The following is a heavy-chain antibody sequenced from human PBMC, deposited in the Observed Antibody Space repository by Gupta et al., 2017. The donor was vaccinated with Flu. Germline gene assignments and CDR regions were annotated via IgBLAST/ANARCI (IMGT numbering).Heavy chain of an antibody. D-gene: IGHD2-15*01. J-gene: IGHJ4*02. Sequence: EVQLVESGGGPGKPGGYLRLSCAATGFTFRTYAVNWVRQAPGKVLEWVSSISSSSSYIYYADSVKGRFTISRDNAKNSLYLQMNSLRVDDTAVYYCARAWDCSGGSCYLDYWGQGTLVTVSS. V-gene: IGHV3-21*02. CDR3: ARAWDCSGGSCYLDY. CDR2: ISSSSSYI. CDR1: GFTFRTYA.